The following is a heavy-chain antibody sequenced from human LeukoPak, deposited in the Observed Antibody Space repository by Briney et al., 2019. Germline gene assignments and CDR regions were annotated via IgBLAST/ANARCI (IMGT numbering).Heavy chain of an antibody. D-gene: IGHD1-26*01. CDR1: GGSISSSNYY. CDR2: IYHSGST. Sequence: SETLSLTCIVSGGSISSSNYYWGWIRQPPGKGLEWIGSIYHSGSTYYNPSLKSRVTISVDTSKNQFSLKLSSVTAADTAVYYCARDPTHSGPMFSDYWGQGTLVTVSS. CDR3: ARDPTHSGPMFSDY. V-gene: IGHV4-39*07. J-gene: IGHJ4*02.